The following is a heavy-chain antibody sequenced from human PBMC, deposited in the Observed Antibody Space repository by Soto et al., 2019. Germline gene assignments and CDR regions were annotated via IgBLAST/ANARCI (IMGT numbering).Heavy chain of an antibody. CDR3: AEPLPGSSSAEFYDAFDI. D-gene: IGHD6-19*01. Sequence: ASVKVSCKASGGTFSSYTISWVRQAPGQGLEWMGRIIPILGIANYAQKFQGRVTITADKSTSTAYMELSSLRSEDTAVYYCAEPLPGSSSAEFYDAFDIWGQGTMVTVSS. V-gene: IGHV1-69*02. J-gene: IGHJ3*02. CDR2: IIPILGIA. CDR1: GGTFSSYT.